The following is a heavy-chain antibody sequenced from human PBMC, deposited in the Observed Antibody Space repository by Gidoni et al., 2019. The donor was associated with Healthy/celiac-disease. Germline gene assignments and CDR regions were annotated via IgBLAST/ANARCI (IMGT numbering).Heavy chain of an antibody. CDR3: TKPPPYYYGSGSYDSPQD. D-gene: IGHD3-10*01. Sequence: EVQLVESGGGLVKPGRSLRLSCTASGFTFGDYAMSWFRQAPGKGLEWVGFIRSKAYGGTTEYAASVKGRFTISRDDSKSIAYLQMNSLKTEDTAVYYCTKPPPYYYGSGSYDSPQDWGQGTLVTVSS. CDR1: GFTFGDYA. CDR2: IRSKAYGGTT. J-gene: IGHJ4*02. V-gene: IGHV3-49*05.